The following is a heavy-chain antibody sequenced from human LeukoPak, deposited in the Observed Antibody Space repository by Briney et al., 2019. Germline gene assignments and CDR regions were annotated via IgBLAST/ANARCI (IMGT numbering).Heavy chain of an antibody. Sequence: SVKVSCKASGGTFSSYAIGWVRQAPGQGLEWMGGIIPIFGTANYAQKFQGRVTITADESTSTAYMELSSLRSEDTAVYYCARDRIAVAPSTRGYYGMDVWGQGTTVTVSS. J-gene: IGHJ6*02. V-gene: IGHV1-69*13. D-gene: IGHD6-19*01. CDR1: GGTFSSYA. CDR2: IIPIFGTA. CDR3: ARDRIAVAPSTRGYYGMDV.